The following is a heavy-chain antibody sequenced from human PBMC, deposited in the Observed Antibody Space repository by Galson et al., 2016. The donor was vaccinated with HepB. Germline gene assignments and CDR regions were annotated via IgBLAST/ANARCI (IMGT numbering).Heavy chain of an antibody. CDR3: ARDGTSRGIWYFDL. CDR2: IFYSGTT. Sequence: SETLSLTCTVSGGSIGSSSYYWGWIRQPPGKGLEWIGSIFYSGTTYYNPSLKSRVTISVDTSKNQFSLKLSSVTAADTAVYHCARDGTSRGIWYFDLWGRGTLVTVSS. D-gene: IGHD2-2*01. V-gene: IGHV4-39*07. J-gene: IGHJ2*01. CDR1: GGSIGSSSYY.